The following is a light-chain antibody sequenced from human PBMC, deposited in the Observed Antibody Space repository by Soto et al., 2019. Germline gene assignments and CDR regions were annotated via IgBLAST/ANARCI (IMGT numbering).Light chain of an antibody. Sequence: EIVMTQSPATLSVSPGERATLSCRASQSVSSNLARYQQKPGQAPRLLIYGASTRATGIPARFSGSGSGTELTLTISSLQSEDFAVYYCQQYNNWPMYTFGQGTKLEIK. V-gene: IGKV3-15*01. CDR2: GAS. CDR1: QSVSSN. CDR3: QQYNNWPMYT. J-gene: IGKJ2*01.